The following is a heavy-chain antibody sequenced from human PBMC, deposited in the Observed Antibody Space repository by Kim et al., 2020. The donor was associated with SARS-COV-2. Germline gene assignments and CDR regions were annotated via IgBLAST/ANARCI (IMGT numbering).Heavy chain of an antibody. CDR3: ASVYSSSSRVGDAFDI. CDR1: GYSFTSYW. V-gene: IGHV5-51*01. Sequence: GESLKISCKGSGYSFTSYWIGWVRQMPGKGLEWMGIIYPGDSDTRYSPSFQGQVTISADKSISTAYLQWSSLKASDTAMYYCASVYSSSSRVGDAFDIWGQGTMVTVSS. J-gene: IGHJ3*02. CDR2: IYPGDSDT. D-gene: IGHD6-6*01.